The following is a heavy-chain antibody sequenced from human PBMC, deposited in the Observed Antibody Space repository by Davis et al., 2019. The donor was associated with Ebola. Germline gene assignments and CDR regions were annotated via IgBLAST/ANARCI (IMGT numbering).Heavy chain of an antibody. Sequence: PSETLSLTCTVSGGSISSGSYYWSWIRQPAGKGLEWIGHIYTSGSTNYNPSLKSRVTISVDTSKNQFSLKLSSVTAADTAVYYCARDRRDYYDSSGYLDWFDPWGQGTLVTVSS. J-gene: IGHJ5*02. V-gene: IGHV4-61*09. D-gene: IGHD3-22*01. CDR1: GGSISSGSYY. CDR2: IYTSGST. CDR3: ARDRRDYYDSSGYLDWFDP.